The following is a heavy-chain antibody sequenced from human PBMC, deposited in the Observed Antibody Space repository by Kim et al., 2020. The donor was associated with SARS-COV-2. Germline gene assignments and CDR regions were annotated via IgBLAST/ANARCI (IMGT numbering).Heavy chain of an antibody. V-gene: IGHV3-7*01. D-gene: IGHD1-26*01. CDR2: IKQDGSEK. CDR3: AREVPGIVGVTILFDY. Sequence: GGSLRLSCAASGFTFSSYWMSWVRQAPGKGLEWVANIKQDGSEKYYVDSVKGRFTISRDNAKNSLYLQMNSLRAEDTAVYYCAREVPGIVGVTILFDYWGQGTLVTVSS. J-gene: IGHJ4*02. CDR1: GFTFSSYW.